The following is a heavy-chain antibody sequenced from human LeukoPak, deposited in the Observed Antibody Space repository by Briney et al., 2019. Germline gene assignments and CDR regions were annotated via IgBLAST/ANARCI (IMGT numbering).Heavy chain of an antibody. Sequence: GGSLRLSCAASGFTFTTYSMNWVRQAPGKGLEWVSYISSSRSTMYNADSVKGRFTISRDNAKNSLYLQMNSLRVEDTAVYYCAKVAKYYYGSETYYFFEHWGQGTPVTASS. CDR1: GFTFTTYS. CDR2: ISSSRSTM. D-gene: IGHD3-10*01. CDR3: AKVAKYYYGSETYYFFEH. V-gene: IGHV3-48*01. J-gene: IGHJ4*02.